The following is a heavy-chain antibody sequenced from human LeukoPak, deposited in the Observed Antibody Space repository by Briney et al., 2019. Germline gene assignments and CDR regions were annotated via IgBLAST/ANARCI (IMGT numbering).Heavy chain of an antibody. Sequence: PGGSLRLSCVTSGFTFSDNWMHWARQAPGKGLVWVSRINGDESNTDYADSVKGRFTISRDNAKNTLYLQMNSLRVEDTAVYYCARGRPHGNDYWGQGTLVTVSS. CDR3: ARGRPHGNDY. CDR2: INGDESNT. V-gene: IGHV3-74*01. CDR1: GFTFSDNW. J-gene: IGHJ4*02. D-gene: IGHD4-23*01.